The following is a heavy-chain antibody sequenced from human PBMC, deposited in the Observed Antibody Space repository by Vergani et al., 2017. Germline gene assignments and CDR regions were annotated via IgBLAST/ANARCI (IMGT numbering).Heavy chain of an antibody. CDR2: FYPGDSDT. CDR1: GYIFTNYW. D-gene: IGHD2-2*01. V-gene: IGHV5-51*03. J-gene: IGHJ3*01. Sequence: EVQLVQSGTEVKKPGESLKISCMTSGYIFTNYWIGWVRQMPGRGLEWLGMFYPGDSDTRYSPSFQGQVTISADKSISTAYLHWTSLKASDTAVYYCARLRLVPYSFDFWGQGTMVTVSS. CDR3: ARLRLVPYSFDF.